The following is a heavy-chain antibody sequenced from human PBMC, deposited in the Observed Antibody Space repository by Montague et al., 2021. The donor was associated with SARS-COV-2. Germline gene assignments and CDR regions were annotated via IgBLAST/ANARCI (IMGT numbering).Heavy chain of an antibody. D-gene: IGHD3-22*01. CDR2: INQDGSDK. CDR3: ARSRPGQYYDSRGYYFDY. CDR1: GFTFRSSW. V-gene: IGHV3-7*03. J-gene: IGHJ4*02. Sequence: SLRLSCAASGFTFRSSWISWVRQAPGTGLELVANINQDGSDKYYVDSVKGRFTISRDNAKNSLYLQLNSLRAEDTAVYYCARSRPGQYYDSRGYYFDYWGQGTLVTVSS.